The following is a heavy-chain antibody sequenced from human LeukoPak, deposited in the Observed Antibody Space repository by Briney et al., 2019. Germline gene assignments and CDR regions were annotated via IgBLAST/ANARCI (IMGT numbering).Heavy chain of an antibody. CDR3: ARESSVSGWFIY. V-gene: IGHV3-53*04. CDR2: IYAGGST. CDR1: GFTVSNNF. D-gene: IGHD6-19*01. J-gene: IGHJ4*02. Sequence: GGSLRLSCAASGFTVSNNFMGWVRQAPGKGLEWVSGIYAGGSTYYADSVKGRFTLSRHNSENTLSLEMNSLRPEDTALFYCARESSVSGWFIYWGQGTLVTVSS.